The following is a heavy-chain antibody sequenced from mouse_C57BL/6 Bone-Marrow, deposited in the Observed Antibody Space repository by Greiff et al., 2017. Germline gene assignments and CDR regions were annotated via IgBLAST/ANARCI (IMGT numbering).Heavy chain of an antibody. CDR3: TSLIYYDYGLFAY. CDR2: IDPENGDT. CDR1: GFNIKDDY. D-gene: IGHD2-4*01. V-gene: IGHV14-4*01. Sequence: VQLQQSGAELVRPGASVKLSCTASGFNIKDDYMHWVKQRPEQGLEWIGWIDPENGDTEYASKFQGKATITADPSSNTAYLQLSSLTSEDTAVYYCTSLIYYDYGLFAYWGQGTLVTVSA. J-gene: IGHJ3*01.